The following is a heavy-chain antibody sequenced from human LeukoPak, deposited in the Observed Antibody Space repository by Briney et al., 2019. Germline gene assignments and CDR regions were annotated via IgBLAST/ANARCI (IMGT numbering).Heavy chain of an antibody. CDR3: ARAGSRYRNFDY. J-gene: IGHJ4*02. D-gene: IGHD5-18*01. CDR2: IYHSGST. V-gene: IGHV4-4*02. Sequence: PSGTLSLTCAVSGGSISSSNWWSWVRQPPGKGLEWIGEIYHSGSTNYNPSLKSRVTISVDTSKNQFSLKLSSVTAADTAVYYCARAGSRYRNFDYWGQGTLVTVSS. CDR1: GGSISSSNW.